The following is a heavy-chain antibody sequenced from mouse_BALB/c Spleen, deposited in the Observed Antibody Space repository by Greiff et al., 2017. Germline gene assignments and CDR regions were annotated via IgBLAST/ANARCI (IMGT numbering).Heavy chain of an antibody. CDR3: ARGEYDSLYAMDY. V-gene: IGHV1-80*01. Sequence: QVHVKQSGAELVRPGSSVKISCKASGYAFSSYWMNWVKQRPGQGLEWIGQIYPGDGDTNYNGKFKGKATLTADKSSSTAYMQLSSLTSEDSAVYFCARGEYDSLYAMDYWGQGTSVTVSS. D-gene: IGHD2-4*01. CDR1: GYAFSSYW. J-gene: IGHJ4*01. CDR2: IYPGDGDT.